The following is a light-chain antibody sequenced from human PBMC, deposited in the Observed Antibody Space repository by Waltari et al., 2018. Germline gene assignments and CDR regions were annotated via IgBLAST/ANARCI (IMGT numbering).Light chain of an antibody. CDR1: SSDVGGYNY. CDR2: DVS. Sequence: QSALTQPRSVSGSPGQSVTISCTGTSSDVGGYNYVSWYQQHPGKAPKLMIYDVSKRPSGVPDRFSGSKSGNTASLTISGLQTEEEADYFCCSFAGSVYIWVFGGGTKLTVL. CDR3: CSFAGSVYIWV. J-gene: IGLJ3*02. V-gene: IGLV2-11*01.